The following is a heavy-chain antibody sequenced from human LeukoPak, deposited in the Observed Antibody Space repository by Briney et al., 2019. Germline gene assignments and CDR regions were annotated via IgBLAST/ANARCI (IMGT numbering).Heavy chain of an antibody. D-gene: IGHD5-24*01. V-gene: IGHV3-30-3*01. J-gene: IGHJ4*02. CDR3: ARAHALSPPNRRLQSSFDY. CDR2: ISYDGSNK. CDR1: GFTFSSYA. Sequence: GESLRLSCAASGFTFSSYAMHWVRQAPGKGLEWVAVISYDGSNKYYADSVKGRFTISRDNSKNTLYLQMNSLRAEDTAVYYCARAHALSPPNRRLQSSFDYWGQGTLVTVSS.